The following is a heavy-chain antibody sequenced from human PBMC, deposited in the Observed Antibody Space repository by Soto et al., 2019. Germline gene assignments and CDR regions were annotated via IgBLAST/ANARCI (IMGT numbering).Heavy chain of an antibody. CDR3: ARGSGMIVVVQFDY. V-gene: IGHV1-3*01. CDR2: INAGNGNT. D-gene: IGHD3-22*01. Sequence: ASVXVSFKASGYTFTGYAMHLVRQAAGQRLEWMGWINAGNGNTKYSQKFQGRVTITRDTSASTAYMEMSSLRSEDTAVYYCARGSGMIVVVQFDYWGQGTLVTV. J-gene: IGHJ4*02. CDR1: GYTFTGYA.